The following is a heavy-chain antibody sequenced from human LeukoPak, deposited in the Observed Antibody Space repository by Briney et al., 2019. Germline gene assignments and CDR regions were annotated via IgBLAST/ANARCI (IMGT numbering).Heavy chain of an antibody. Sequence: GGSLRLSCAASGLAFSTHAMSWVRQAPGKGLEWVSAISSSGGRTYYADSVKGRFTVSRDNSDNTLCLQMNSLRAENTAVYYCAKVLQFYYNGMDVWGQGSTVTVSS. CDR1: GLAFSTHA. CDR3: AKVLQFYYNGMDV. V-gene: IGHV3-23*01. CDR2: ISSSGGRT. J-gene: IGHJ6*02. D-gene: IGHD1-1*01.